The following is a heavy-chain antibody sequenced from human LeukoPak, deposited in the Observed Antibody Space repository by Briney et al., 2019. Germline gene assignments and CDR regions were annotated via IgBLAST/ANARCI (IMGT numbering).Heavy chain of an antibody. J-gene: IGHJ4*02. V-gene: IGHV4-39*07. D-gene: IGHD6-13*01. CDR3: ARGASSTPDY. CDR2: IYYSGST. CDR1: GGSISSSIYY. Sequence: SETLSLTCTVSGGSISSSIYYWGWIRQPPGKGLEWIGSIYYSGSTYFNPSLKSRVTISVDTSKNQFSLKLSSVTAADTAVYYCARGASSTPDYWGQGTLVTVSS.